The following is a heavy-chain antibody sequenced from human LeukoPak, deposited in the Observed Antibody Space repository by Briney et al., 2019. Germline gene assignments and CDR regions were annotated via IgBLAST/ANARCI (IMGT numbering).Heavy chain of an antibody. J-gene: IGHJ6*03. CDR2: IIPIFGTA. CDR1: GGTFSSYA. Sequence: ASVKVSCKASGGTFSSYAISWVRQAPGQGLEWMGGIIPIFGTANYAQKFQGRVTITADKSTSTAYMELSSLRSEDTAVYYCARLSTVTTLFHYYYYMDVWGKGTTVTISS. D-gene: IGHD4-17*01. CDR3: ARLSTVTTLFHYYYYMDV. V-gene: IGHV1-69*06.